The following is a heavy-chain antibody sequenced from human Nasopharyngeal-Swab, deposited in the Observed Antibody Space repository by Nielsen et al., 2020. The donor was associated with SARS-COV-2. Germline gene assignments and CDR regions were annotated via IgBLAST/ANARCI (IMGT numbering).Heavy chain of an antibody. CDR2: ISSSGSTI. D-gene: IGHD5-24*01. CDR1: GFTFSSYE. CDR3: AREPPGRWLQLVFDY. V-gene: IGHV3-48*03. J-gene: IGHJ4*02. Sequence: GGSLRLSCAASGFTFSSYEMNWVRQAPGKGLEWVSYISSSGSTIYYADSVKGRFTISRDNAKNSLYLQMNSLRAEDTAVYYCAREPPGRWLQLVFDYWSQGTLVTVSS.